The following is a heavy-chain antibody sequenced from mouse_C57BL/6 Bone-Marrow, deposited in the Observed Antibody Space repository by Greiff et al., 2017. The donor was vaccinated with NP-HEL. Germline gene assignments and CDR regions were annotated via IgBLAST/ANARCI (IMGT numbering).Heavy chain of an antibody. CDR1: GFTFSSYA. CDR2: ISDGGSYT. V-gene: IGHV5-4*01. D-gene: IGHD2-5*01. Sequence: DVMLVESGGGLVKPGGSLKLSCAASGFTFSSYAMSWVRQTPEKRLEWVATISDGGSYTYYPDNVKGRFTISRDNAKNNLYLQMSHLKSEDTAMYYCAREREAYSNYAAWFAYWGQGTLVTVSA. CDR3: AREREAYSNYAAWFAY. J-gene: IGHJ3*01.